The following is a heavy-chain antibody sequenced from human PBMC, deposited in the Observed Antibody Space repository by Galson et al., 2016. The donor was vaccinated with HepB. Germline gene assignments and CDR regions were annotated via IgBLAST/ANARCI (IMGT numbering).Heavy chain of an antibody. J-gene: IGHJ3*02. CDR2: INTNTGNP. D-gene: IGHD3-3*01. CDR3: ARDHYDFWSGPRDTFDI. CDR1: GYTFTTYA. V-gene: IGHV7-4-1*02. Sequence: SVKVSCKASGYTFTTYAMNWVRQAPGQGLEWMGWINTNTGNPTYAQGFTGRFVFSLDTSVSTAYLQISSLKAEDTAVYYCARDHYDFWSGPRDTFDIWGQGTMVTVSS.